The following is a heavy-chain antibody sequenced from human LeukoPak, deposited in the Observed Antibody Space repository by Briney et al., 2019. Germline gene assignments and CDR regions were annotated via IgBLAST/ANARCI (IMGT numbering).Heavy chain of an antibody. V-gene: IGHV3-48*03. Sequence: GGSLRLSCAASGFTFSSYEMNWVRQAPGKGLEWVSYISSSGSTIYYADSVKGRFTISRDNAKNSLYLQMNSLRAEDTAVYYCTRSPLATGGIAEYWGQGTLVYVSS. J-gene: IGHJ4*02. D-gene: IGHD2-8*02. CDR2: ISSSGSTI. CDR3: TRSPLATGGIAEY. CDR1: GFTFSSYE.